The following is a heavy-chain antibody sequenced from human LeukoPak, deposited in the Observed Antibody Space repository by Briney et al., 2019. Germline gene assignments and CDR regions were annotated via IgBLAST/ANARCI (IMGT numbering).Heavy chain of an antibody. CDR3: ARGGSLRYETDY. CDR2: IYHSGST. D-gene: IGHD1-26*01. Sequence: SETLSLTCTVSGYSISSNYYWGWIRQPPGKGLEWIGSIYHSGSTYYNPSLKSRVTISVDTSKNQFSLKLSSVTAADTAVYYCARGGSLRYETDYWGQGTLVTVSS. V-gene: IGHV4-38-2*02. CDR1: GYSISSNYY. J-gene: IGHJ4*02.